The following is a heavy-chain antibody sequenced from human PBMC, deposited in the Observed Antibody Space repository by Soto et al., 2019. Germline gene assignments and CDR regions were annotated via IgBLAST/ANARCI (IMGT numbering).Heavy chain of an antibody. CDR1: GFTFNSHW. CDR3: ARGDYDDANGPFSDAFDI. J-gene: IGHJ3*02. Sequence: GGSLRLSCVASGFTFNSHWMSWVRQTPGKGLEWLANIKPDGSQKWYVDSVKGRFAVSRDNAKNSLYLQIISVRVEDAAIYYCARGDYDDANGPFSDAFDIWGKGTVVTVSS. V-gene: IGHV3-7*04. CDR2: IKPDGSQK. D-gene: IGHD3-16*01.